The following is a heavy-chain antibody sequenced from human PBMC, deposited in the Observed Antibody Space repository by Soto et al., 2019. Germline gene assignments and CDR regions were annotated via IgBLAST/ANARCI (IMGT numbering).Heavy chain of an antibody. CDR3: AXTANGWFSAFDI. V-gene: IGHV3-23*01. D-gene: IGHD6-19*01. J-gene: IGHJ3*02. CDR1: GFTFSSYA. CDR2: ISGSGGTT. Sequence: EVQLLESGGGLVQPGGSLRLSCAASGFTFSSYAMSWVRQAPGKGLEWVSAISGSGGTTYYADSVKGRFTFSRDNSXNXLXLXXXXXXXXXTXVYXXAXTANGWFSAFDIWGQGTMVTVSS.